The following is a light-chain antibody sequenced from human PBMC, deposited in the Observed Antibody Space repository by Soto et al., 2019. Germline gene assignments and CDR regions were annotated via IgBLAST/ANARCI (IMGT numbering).Light chain of an antibody. CDR2: GAS. CDR1: QSVSSNY. J-gene: IGKJ2*01. Sequence: EIVLTQSPGTLSLSPGERATLSCRASQSVSSNYLTWYQQKPGQAPRLLIYGASSRATGIPDMFSGSGSGTDFTLTISGLEPEDFAVYYCQHYGGSLYTFGQGTKLEIK. V-gene: IGKV3-20*01. CDR3: QHYGGSLYT.